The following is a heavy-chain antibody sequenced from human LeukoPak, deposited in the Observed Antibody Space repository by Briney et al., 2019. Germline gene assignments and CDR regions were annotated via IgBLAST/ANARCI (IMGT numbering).Heavy chain of an antibody. CDR3: ARDRYCSSTSCYRGWFDP. Sequence: ASVKVSCKASGYTFTSYGIGWVRLAPGQGLELMGWISAYNGNTNYAQKLQGRVTMTTDTSTSTAYMELRSLRSDDTAVYYCARDRYCSSTSCYRGWFDPWGQGTLVTVSS. V-gene: IGHV1-18*04. D-gene: IGHD2-2*01. CDR1: GYTFTSYG. CDR2: ISAYNGNT. J-gene: IGHJ5*02.